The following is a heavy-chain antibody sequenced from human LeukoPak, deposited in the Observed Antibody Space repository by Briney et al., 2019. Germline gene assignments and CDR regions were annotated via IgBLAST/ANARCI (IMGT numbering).Heavy chain of an antibody. V-gene: IGHV4-59*08. J-gene: IGHJ5*02. CDR2: IYYSGST. CDR1: GGSISSYY. Sequence: SETLSLTCTVSGGSISSYYWSWIRQPPGKGLEWIGYIYYSGSTNYNPSLKSRVTISVDTSKNQFSLKLSSVTAADTAVYYRARHVPGYCSSTSCSPAYWFDPWGQGTLVTVSS. D-gene: IGHD2-2*01. CDR3: ARHVPGYCSSTSCSPAYWFDP.